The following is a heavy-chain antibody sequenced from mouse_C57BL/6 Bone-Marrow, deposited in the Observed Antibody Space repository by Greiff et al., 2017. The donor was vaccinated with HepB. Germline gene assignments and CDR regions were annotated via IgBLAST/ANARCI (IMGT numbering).Heavy chain of an antibody. CDR1: GYTFTDYE. V-gene: IGHV1-15*01. D-gene: IGHD1-1*01. Sequence: VQGVESGAELVRPGASVTLSCKASGYTFTDYEMHWVKQTPVHGLEWIGAIDPETGGTAYNQKFKGKAILTADKSSSTAYMELRSLTSEDSAVYYCTRITTVVATKGYFDVWGTGTTVTVSS. J-gene: IGHJ1*03. CDR3: TRITTVVATKGYFDV. CDR2: IDPETGGT.